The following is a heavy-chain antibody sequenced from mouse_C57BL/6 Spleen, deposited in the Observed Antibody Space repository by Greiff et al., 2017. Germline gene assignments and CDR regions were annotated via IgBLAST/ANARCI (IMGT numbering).Heavy chain of an antibody. CDR1: GYTFTDYN. V-gene: IGHV1-22*01. CDR2: INPNNGGT. D-gene: IGHD1-1*01. CDR3: ARGHYYGSSSVYAMDY. Sequence: EVQLQQSGPELVKPGASVKMSCKASGYTFTDYNMHWVKQSHGKSLEWIGYINPNNGGTSYNQKFKGKATLTVNKSSSTAYMELRSLTSEDSAVYYCARGHYYGSSSVYAMDYWGQGTSVTVSS. J-gene: IGHJ4*01.